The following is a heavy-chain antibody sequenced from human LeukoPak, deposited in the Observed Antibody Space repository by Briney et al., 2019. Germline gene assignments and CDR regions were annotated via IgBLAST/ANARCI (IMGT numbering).Heavy chain of an antibody. V-gene: IGHV3-23*01. J-gene: IGHJ4*02. CDR1: GFTFSSYA. CDR3: ATGGPAFAIVPTAHHFDY. D-gene: IGHD2-2*01. Sequence: GGSLRLSCAASGFTFSSYAMSWVRQAPGKGLERVSAISATGGSTYYADSVKGRFTISRDNSKNTLYLQMNSLRAEDTAVYYCATGGPAFAIVPTAHHFDYWGQGTLVTVSS. CDR2: ISATGGST.